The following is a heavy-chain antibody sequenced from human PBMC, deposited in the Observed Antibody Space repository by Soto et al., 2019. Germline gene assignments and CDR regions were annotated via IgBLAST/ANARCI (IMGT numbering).Heavy chain of an antibody. Sequence: SGPTLVNPTQTLTLTCTFSGFSLSTSGVGVGWIRQPPGKALEWLAVIYWNDDKRYSPSLKSRLTITKGTSDNQVVLTMTNVEPVDTATYFCSRAAGGFTYGYPDYWGQGTLVTVSS. D-gene: IGHD5-18*01. V-gene: IGHV2-5*01. CDR3: SRAAGGFTYGYPDY. J-gene: IGHJ4*02. CDR1: GFSLSTSGVG. CDR2: IYWNDDK.